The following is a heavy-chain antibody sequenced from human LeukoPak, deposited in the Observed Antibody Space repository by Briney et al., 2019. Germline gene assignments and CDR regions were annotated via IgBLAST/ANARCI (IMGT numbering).Heavy chain of an antibody. D-gene: IGHD1-1*01. CDR1: GFTFSSYA. J-gene: IGHJ5*02. CDR3: TRVAQSGPTGWFDP. Sequence: GGSLRLSCAASGFTFSSYAMSWVRQAPGKGLEWVSAISGSGGSTYYADSVKGRFTISRDNPGNVVYLQMDSLRAEDTAVYYCTRVAQSGPTGWFDPWGQGTLVTVSS. CDR2: ISGSGGST. V-gene: IGHV3-23*01.